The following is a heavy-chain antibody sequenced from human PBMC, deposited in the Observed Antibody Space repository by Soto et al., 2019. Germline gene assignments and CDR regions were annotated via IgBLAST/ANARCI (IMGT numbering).Heavy chain of an antibody. J-gene: IGHJ6*03. CDR2: ISGSGGST. CDR1: GFTFSSYA. V-gene: IGHV3-23*01. Sequence: GSLRLSCASSGFTFSSYAMSWVRQAPGKGLEWVSAISGSGGSTYYADSVKGRFTISRDNSKNTLYLQMNSLRAEDTAVYYCAKGHPYDFWSGYYSSYYYMDVWGKGTTVTVSS. D-gene: IGHD3-3*01. CDR3: AKGHPYDFWSGYYSSYYYMDV.